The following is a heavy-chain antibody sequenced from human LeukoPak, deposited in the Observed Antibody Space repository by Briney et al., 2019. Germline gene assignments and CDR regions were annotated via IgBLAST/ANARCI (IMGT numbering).Heavy chain of an antibody. CDR1: GFTFSTYA. D-gene: IGHD3-22*01. Sequence: GGSLRLSCAASGFTFSTYAMSWVRQAPGKGLEWVSTISGSGGTTNYADSVKGRFTISRDNSENTLYLQMNSLRAEDTAVYYCAREYYYDSSGYYFPFDYWGQGTLVTVSS. J-gene: IGHJ4*02. V-gene: IGHV3-23*01. CDR3: AREYYYDSSGYYFPFDY. CDR2: ISGSGGTT.